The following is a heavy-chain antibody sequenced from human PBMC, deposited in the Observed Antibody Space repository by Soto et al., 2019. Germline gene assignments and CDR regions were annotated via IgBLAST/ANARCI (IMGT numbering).Heavy chain of an antibody. CDR2: FYYSGSP. CDR3: ARSEFDGLFPLNY. D-gene: IGHD3-10*01. CDR1: GGSISSSIYY. J-gene: IGHJ4*02. Sequence: SETLSLTCTVSGGSISSSIYYWGWIRQPPGKGLEWIGSFYYSGSPYYNPSLKSRVTISVDTSKDQFSLKLSSVTAADTAVYYWARSEFDGLFPLNYWGQGTLVTVSS. V-gene: IGHV4-39*01.